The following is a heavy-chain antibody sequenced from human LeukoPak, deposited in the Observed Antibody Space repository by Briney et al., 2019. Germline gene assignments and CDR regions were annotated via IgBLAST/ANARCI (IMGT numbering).Heavy chain of an antibody. J-gene: IGHJ6*03. Sequence: SVKVSCKASGGTFSSYAISWVRQAPGQGLEWMGGIIPIFGTANYAQKFQGRVTITTDESTSTAYMELSSLRSEDTAVYYCARVSGSGSYDYYYYYMDVWGKGTTVTVSS. D-gene: IGHD3-10*01. CDR1: GGTFSSYA. CDR3: ARVSGSGSYDYYYYYMDV. CDR2: IIPIFGTA. V-gene: IGHV1-69*05.